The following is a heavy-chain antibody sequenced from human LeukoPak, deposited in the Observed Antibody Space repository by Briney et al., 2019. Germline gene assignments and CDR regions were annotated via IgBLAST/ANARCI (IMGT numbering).Heavy chain of an antibody. V-gene: IGHV4-34*01. CDR2: MYYSGST. J-gene: IGHJ4*02. Sequence: SETLXXTCAVYGGSFSGYYWGWIRQPPGKGLEWIASMYYSGSTYYNPSLKSRVTISVDTSKNQFSLKLRSVTAADTAVYYCXRAPEYGLYYFDYWGQGTLVIVSS. CDR3: XRAPEYGLYYFDY. D-gene: IGHD1-14*01. CDR1: GGSFSGYY.